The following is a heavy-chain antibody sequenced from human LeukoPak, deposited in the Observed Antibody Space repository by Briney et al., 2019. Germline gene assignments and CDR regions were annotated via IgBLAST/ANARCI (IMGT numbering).Heavy chain of an antibody. CDR1: GYTFTNYA. CDR2: IIPIFGTA. D-gene: IGHD5-12*01. V-gene: IGHV1-69*05. Sequence: ASVKVSCKASGYTFTNYAMNWVRQAPGQGLEWMGGIIPIFGTANYAQKFQGRVTITTDQSTSTAYMELSSLRSEDTAVYYCARDHESGGYSGYDPFDYWGQGTLVTVSS. CDR3: ARDHESGGYSGYDPFDY. J-gene: IGHJ4*02.